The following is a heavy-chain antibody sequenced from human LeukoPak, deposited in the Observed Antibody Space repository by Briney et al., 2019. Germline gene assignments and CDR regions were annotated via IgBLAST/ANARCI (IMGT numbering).Heavy chain of an antibody. CDR1: GYTFTSYD. V-gene: IGHV1-8*01. Sequence: ASVKVSFKASGYTFTSYDINWVRQATGQGLEWMGWMNPNSGNTGYAHKFQGRVAMTRNTSISTACLDLSMLSAVDAAGDYYLRGLGSWGSYRYYYWGQGTLVTVSS. D-gene: IGHD3-16*02. CDR3: LRGLGSWGSYRYYY. CDR2: MNPNSGNT. J-gene: IGHJ4*02.